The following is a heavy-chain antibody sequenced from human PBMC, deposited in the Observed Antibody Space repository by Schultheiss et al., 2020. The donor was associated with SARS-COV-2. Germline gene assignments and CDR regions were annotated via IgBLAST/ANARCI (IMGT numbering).Heavy chain of an antibody. CDR3: AREKVTAKGRHAFDI. Sequence: SETLSLTCTVSGGSISSYYWNWIRQPPGKGLEWIGYRSYSGISKYNPSLGSRVTILLDTSKNQISLKLRSVTAADTAVYYYAREKVTAKGRHAFDIWGQGTMVTVSS. V-gene: IGHV4-59*01. J-gene: IGHJ3*02. CDR2: RSYSGIS. CDR1: GGSISSYY. D-gene: IGHD2-21*02.